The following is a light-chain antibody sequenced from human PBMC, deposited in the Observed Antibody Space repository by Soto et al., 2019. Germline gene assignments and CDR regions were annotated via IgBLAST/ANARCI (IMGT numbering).Light chain of an antibody. Sequence: DIQLTQSPSFLSASIGDRVTITCRARQGIRSSLAWYQQKPGTAPKLLIYAASTLQSGVPSRFSGCGSGAEFTLSINSLQPEEFATYFCHQVISYPLTFGEVTQVEI. J-gene: IGKJ4*01. CDR3: HQVISYPLT. CDR1: QGIRSS. V-gene: IGKV1-9*01. CDR2: AAS.